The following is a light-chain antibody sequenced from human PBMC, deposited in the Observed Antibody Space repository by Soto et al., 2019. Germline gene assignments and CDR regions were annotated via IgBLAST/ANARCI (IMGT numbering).Light chain of an antibody. CDR1: QSVLYSSNNKNY. Sequence: DIVMTQSPDSLAVSLGERATINCKSSQSVLYSSNNKNYLAWYQQKPGQPPKLLIYWASTRESGVPDRFSGSGSGTDFSLTISGLQPEDVAIYYCQQYLTTPFTFGQGTRLEIK. V-gene: IGKV4-1*01. CDR3: QQYLTTPFT. CDR2: WAS. J-gene: IGKJ5*01.